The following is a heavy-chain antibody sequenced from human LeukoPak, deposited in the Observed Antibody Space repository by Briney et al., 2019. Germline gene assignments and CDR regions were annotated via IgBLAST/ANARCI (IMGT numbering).Heavy chain of an antibody. CDR2: IIPIFGTA. CDR1: GGTFSSYA. Sequence: GASVKVSCKASGGTFSSYAISWVRQAPGQGLEWMGGIIPIFGTANYAQKFQGRVTITADESTSTAYMELSSLRSEDTAVYYCARDLSAGGYDFDYWGQGTLVTVSS. D-gene: IGHD5-18*01. CDR3: ARDLSAGGYDFDY. V-gene: IGHV1-69*13. J-gene: IGHJ4*02.